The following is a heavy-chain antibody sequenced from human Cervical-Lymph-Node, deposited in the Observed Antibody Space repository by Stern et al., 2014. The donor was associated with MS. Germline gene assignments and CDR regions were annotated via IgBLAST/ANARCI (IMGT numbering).Heavy chain of an antibody. CDR3: ARSGLGGAVGS. J-gene: IGHJ5*02. D-gene: IGHD3-10*01. Sequence: VQLVESGAEVKQPGASVKGSCKTSGYSFTRSDIHWVRQAPGQGLEWMGLIVPGDGTTTYAQTWQGRVSMTRDTSATTAYLELRSLRSEDTAVYYCARSGLGGAVGSWGQGTLVTVSA. CDR1: GYSFTRSD. V-gene: IGHV1-46*04. CDR2: IVPGDGTT.